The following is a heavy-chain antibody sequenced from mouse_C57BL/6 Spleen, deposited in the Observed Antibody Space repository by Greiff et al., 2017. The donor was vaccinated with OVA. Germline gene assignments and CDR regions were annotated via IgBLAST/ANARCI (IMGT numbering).Heavy chain of an antibody. J-gene: IGHJ1*03. CDR2: IYPGSGNT. CDR1: GYTFTDYY. D-gene: IGHD2-2*01. CDR3: ARCGYDWYFDV. V-gene: IGHV1-76*01. Sequence: VQLVESGAELVRPGASVKLSCKASGYTFTDYYINWVKQRPGQGLEWIARIYPGSGNTYYNEKFKGKATLTAEKSSSTAYMQLSSLTSEDSAVYFCARCGYDWYFDVWGTGTTVTVSS.